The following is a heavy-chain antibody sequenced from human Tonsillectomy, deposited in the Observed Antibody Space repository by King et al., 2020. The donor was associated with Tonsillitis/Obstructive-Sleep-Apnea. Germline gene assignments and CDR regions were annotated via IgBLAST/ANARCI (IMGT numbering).Heavy chain of an antibody. Sequence: QLQESGPGLVKPSQTLSLTCTVSGGSLSSGGYYWSWIRQHPGKGLGGIGYIYNSGSTYYNPSLKSRVTISVDTSKNQFSLKLSSVTAADTAVYYCARGVHDRSGYYVPVEYWGQGTLVTVSS. J-gene: IGHJ4*02. V-gene: IGHV4-31*03. CDR3: ARGVHDRSGYYVPVEY. CDR1: GGSLSSGGYY. D-gene: IGHD3-22*01. CDR2: IYNSGST.